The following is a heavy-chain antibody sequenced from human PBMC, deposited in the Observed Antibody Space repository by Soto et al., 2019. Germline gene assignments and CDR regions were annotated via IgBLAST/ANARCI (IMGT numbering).Heavy chain of an antibody. V-gene: IGHV3-23*01. CDR2: ISGSGGST. CDR1: GFTFSSYA. J-gene: IGHJ1*01. CDR3: AKARFSDFTHFQH. Sequence: PGGSMRISCAASGFTFSSYAMSWVRQAPGKGLQWVSAISGSGGSTYYADSVKGRFTISRDNSKNTLYLQMNSLRAEDTAVYYCAKARFSDFTHFQHWVQGKLVTV.